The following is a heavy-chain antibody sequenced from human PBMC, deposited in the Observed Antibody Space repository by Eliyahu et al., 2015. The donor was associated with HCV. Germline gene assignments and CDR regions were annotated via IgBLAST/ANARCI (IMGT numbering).Heavy chain of an antibody. CDR2: IGAADGRT. J-gene: IGHJ4*02. CDR1: GFLFXXHA. V-gene: IGHV3-23*04. D-gene: IGHD2-21*01. Sequence: HLVESGGGLVQAGGSLXLSCEASGFLFXXHAMXWVRQAPGKGLXWVXAIGAADGRTYYADSVKGRFTVSRDNSKNRLYLQMNSLRAEDTATYYCATVAGYCDGADCVEFPPFDWGTGTLVTVSS. CDR3: ATVAGYCDGADCVEFPPFD.